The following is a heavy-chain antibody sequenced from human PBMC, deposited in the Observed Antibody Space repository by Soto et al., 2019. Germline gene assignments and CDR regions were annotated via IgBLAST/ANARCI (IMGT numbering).Heavy chain of an antibody. V-gene: IGHV3-21*01. CDR3: ARDSGGGTMMILVAEYFQH. CDR1: GFTFSSYS. J-gene: IGHJ1*01. CDR2: ISSSSSYI. Sequence: PGGSLRLSCAASGFTFSSYSMNWVRQAPGKGLEWVSSISSSSSYIYYADSVKGRFTISRDNAKNSLYLQMNSLRAEDTAVYYCARDSGGGTMMILVAEYFQHWGQGTLVTVSS. D-gene: IGHD3-22*01.